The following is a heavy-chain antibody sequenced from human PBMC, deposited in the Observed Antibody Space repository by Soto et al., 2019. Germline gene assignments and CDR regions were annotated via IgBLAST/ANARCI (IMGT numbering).Heavy chain of an antibody. CDR3: AREGNYRELYYYYGMDV. Sequence: QVQLVQSGAEMKKPGASVKVSCKASGYIFTNFGISWVRQAPGQGLEWMGWISAYNGDTNYAQKLQGRVTVTRDTSTSTAYMELRSLTSDDTAVYYCAREGNYRELYYYYGMDVWGQGTTVTVSS. CDR1: GYIFTNFG. J-gene: IGHJ6*02. CDR2: ISAYNGDT. D-gene: IGHD4-17*01. V-gene: IGHV1-18*01.